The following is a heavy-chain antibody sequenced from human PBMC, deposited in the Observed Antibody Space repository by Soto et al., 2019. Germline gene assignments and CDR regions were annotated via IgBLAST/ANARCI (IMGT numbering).Heavy chain of an antibody. CDR3: AKGARWATPNHDDCDI. CDR2: ISASGGDT. V-gene: IGHV3-23*01. Sequence: GSLRLSCVASGSTFSYYAMSWVRQAPGKGLEWVSGISASGGDTYYADSVKGRFTVSRDNSKNTVYVQMISLRAEDTAVYYCAKGARWATPNHDDCDIWGQGTMVTVSS. J-gene: IGHJ3*02. CDR1: GSTFSYYA. D-gene: IGHD2-21*02.